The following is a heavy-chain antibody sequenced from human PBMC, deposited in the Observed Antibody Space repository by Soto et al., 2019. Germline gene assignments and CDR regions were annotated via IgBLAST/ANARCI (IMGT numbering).Heavy chain of an antibody. CDR3: ASATRQDYDNSGYYYPDWYFDL. CDR1: GGTFNNYT. CDR2: IIPIFGTA. V-gene: IGHV1-69*13. J-gene: IGHJ2*01. Sequence: SVKVSCKASGGTFNNYTFSWVRQAPGQGLEWMGGIIPIFGTANYAQNLQGRLTITADESTSTAYMELSSLRSEDTAMYYCASATRQDYDNSGYYYPDWYFDLWGPGARVTVSS. D-gene: IGHD3-22*01.